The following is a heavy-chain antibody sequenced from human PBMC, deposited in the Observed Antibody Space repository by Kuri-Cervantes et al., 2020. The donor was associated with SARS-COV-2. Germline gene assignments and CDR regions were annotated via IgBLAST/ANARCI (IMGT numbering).Heavy chain of an antibody. D-gene: IGHD3-3*01. V-gene: IGHV3-21*01. CDR1: GFTLSRIS. Sequence: GGSLRPSCAASGFTLSRISMNWVRQAPGKGLEWVSSLSSSSSYIYYADSVKGRFTISRDNAKNSLYLQMNSLRAEDTAVYYCARGGFLEWFLDYWGQGTLVTVSS. CDR2: LSSSSSYI. CDR3: ARGGFLEWFLDY. J-gene: IGHJ4*02.